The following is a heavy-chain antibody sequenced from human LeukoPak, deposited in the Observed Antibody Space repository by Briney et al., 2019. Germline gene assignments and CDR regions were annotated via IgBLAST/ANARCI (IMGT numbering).Heavy chain of an antibody. D-gene: IGHD3-22*01. CDR3: AREYYYDSSGYPDAFDI. Sequence: ASVKVSCKASGGTFSSYAISWVRQAPGQGLEWMGGIIPIFGTANYAQNFQGRVTITADESTSTAYMELSSLRSEDTAVYYCAREYYYDSSGYPDAFDIWGQGTMVTVSS. V-gene: IGHV1-69*13. CDR2: IIPIFGTA. J-gene: IGHJ3*02. CDR1: GGTFSSYA.